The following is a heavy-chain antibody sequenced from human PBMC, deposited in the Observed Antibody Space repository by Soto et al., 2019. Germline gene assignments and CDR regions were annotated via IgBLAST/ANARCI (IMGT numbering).Heavy chain of an antibody. Sequence: PSETLSLTCTVSGGSISSSSYYWGWIRQPPGKGLEWIGSIYYSGSTYYNPSLKSRVTISVDTSKNQFSLKLSSVTAADTAVYYCARQIXSGWFLGSTYYYYGMDVWGQGTTVTVSS. V-gene: IGHV4-39*01. J-gene: IGHJ6*02. CDR2: IYYSGST. CDR1: GGSISSSSYY. CDR3: ARQIXSGWFLGSTYYYYGMDV. D-gene: IGHD6-19*01.